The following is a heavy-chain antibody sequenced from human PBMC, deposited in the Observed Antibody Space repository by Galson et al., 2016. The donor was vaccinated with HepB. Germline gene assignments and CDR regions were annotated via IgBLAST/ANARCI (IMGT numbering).Heavy chain of an antibody. V-gene: IGHV4-31*03. CDR1: NDSFSSGPYY. D-gene: IGHD5-24*01. Sequence: TLSLTCTVSNDSFSSGPYYWTWIRQHPGKGLEWIGYIYYSGSTSYNPSLKSRVTISVDKSRNQFSLKLSSVTAADTAVYYCVKDMAERAYYPDYWGQGTLVAVSS. CDR2: IYYSGST. CDR3: VKDMAERAYYPDY. J-gene: IGHJ4*02.